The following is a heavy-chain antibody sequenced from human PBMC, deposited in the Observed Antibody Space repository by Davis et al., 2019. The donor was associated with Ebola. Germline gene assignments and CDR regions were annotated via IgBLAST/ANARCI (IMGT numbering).Heavy chain of an antibody. CDR2: ISGDDGST. CDR3: ARVVTNVHYYYGMDV. CDR1: GFTFTYYA. Sequence: GESLKISCEGSGFTFTYYAMSWLRQVPGKGLEWVSSISGDDGSTYYADSVKGRLTISRDNSKNTLYLQMNSLRAEDTAVYYCARVVTNVHYYYGMDVWGQGTTVTVSS. V-gene: IGHV3-23*01. J-gene: IGHJ6*02. D-gene: IGHD5-18*01.